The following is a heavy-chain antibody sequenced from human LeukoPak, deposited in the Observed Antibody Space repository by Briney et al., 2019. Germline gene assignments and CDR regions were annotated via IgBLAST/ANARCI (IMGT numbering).Heavy chain of an antibody. CDR3: AGVGSDYGDHAGRLGWFDP. CDR1: GGSLSSGDYY. CDR2: ISYSGST. J-gene: IGHJ5*02. Sequence: SETLSLTCTVSGGSLSSGDYYWSWIRQPPGKGLKWTGYISYSGSTYYNPSLKSRVTISVETSKNQCSLNLSSMTAADTAVYYCAGVGSDYGDHAGRLGWFDPWGQGTLVTVSS. D-gene: IGHD4-17*01. V-gene: IGHV4-30-4*01.